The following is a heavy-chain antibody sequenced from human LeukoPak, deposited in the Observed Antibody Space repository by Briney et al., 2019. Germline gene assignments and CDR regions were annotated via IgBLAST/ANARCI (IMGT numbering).Heavy chain of an antibody. D-gene: IGHD4-23*01. J-gene: IGHJ3*02. V-gene: IGHV1-69*05. Sequence: SSVKVSCKASGGTFSSYAISWVRQAPGQGLEWMGGIIPIFGTANYAQKFQGRVTITTDEPTSTAYMELSSLRSEDTAVYYCARAYGGNSVDAFDIWGQGTMVTVSS. CDR3: ARAYGGNSVDAFDI. CDR1: GGTFSSYA. CDR2: IIPIFGTA.